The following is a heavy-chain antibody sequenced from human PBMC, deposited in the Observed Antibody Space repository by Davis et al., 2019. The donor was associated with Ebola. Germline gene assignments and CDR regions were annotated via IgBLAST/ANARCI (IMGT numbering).Heavy chain of an antibody. CDR3: AKGRQQWIDH. CDR1: GFHFSNYA. V-gene: IGHV3-30*04. D-gene: IGHD5-18*01. J-gene: IGHJ4*02. CDR2: ISYDASNE. Sequence: GESLKISCATSGFHFSNYAMHWVRQTPDKGLEWVAAISYDASNEYHADSMKGRFTISRDNSKNALYLQMNSLRAEDTAVYYCAKGRQQWIDHWGQGTLVTVSS.